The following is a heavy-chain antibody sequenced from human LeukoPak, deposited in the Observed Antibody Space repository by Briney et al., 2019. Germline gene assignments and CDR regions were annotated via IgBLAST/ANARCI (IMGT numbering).Heavy chain of an antibody. CDR3: AKDLTYYYDSSSAFDI. D-gene: IGHD3-22*01. CDR2: VCWNSGSI. V-gene: IGHV3-9*01. J-gene: IGHJ3*02. CDR1: GFTFYDFA. Sequence: GGSLRLSCAASGFTFYDFAMHWGRPAPGEGLGGGSGVCWNSGSIGYADSVKGRFTISRDNAKNSLYLQMNSLRAEDTALYYCAKDLTYYYDSSSAFDIWGQGTMVTVSS.